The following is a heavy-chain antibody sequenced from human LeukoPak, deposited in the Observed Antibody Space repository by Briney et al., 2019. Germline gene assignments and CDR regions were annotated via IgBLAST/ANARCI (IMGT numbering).Heavy chain of an antibody. V-gene: IGHV3-7*04. J-gene: IGHJ4*02. CDR3: ARTIREQWLTIDY. Sequence: PGGSLRLSCAASGFPFSSYSMNRVRQAPGKGLEWVANIKQDGSAKYYVDSVKGRFTISRDNAKNSLYLQMNSLGAEDTAVYYCARTIREQWLTIDYWGQGTLVTFSS. CDR2: IKQDGSAK. CDR1: GFPFSSYS. D-gene: IGHD6-19*01.